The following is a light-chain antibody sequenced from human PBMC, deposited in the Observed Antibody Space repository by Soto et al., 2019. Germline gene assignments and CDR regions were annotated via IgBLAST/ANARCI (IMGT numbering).Light chain of an antibody. CDR2: TAS. CDR3: QQRNNYPRT. J-gene: IGKJ1*01. Sequence: DIQLTQSPSFLSASVGDRVTITCRASQCINNYLAWYQQKPGKAPKLLIYTASTLQSGVPSRFSGSGSGTEFTLTISSLQPEDFATYYCQQRNNYPRTFGQGTKVEIK. V-gene: IGKV1-9*01. CDR1: QCINNY.